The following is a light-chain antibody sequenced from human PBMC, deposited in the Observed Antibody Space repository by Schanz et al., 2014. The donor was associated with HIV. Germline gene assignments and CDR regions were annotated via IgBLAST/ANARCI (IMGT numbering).Light chain of an antibody. CDR1: QSISNW. V-gene: IGKV1-5*03. Sequence: DIEMTQSPSTLSASLGDRVTFTCRASQSISNWLAWYQQKPGKGPELLIYKASTLKSGVPLRFSGTGSGTEFTLAISGLQPDDFATYYCQHFYSYPYTFGQGTKLDIQ. CDR3: QHFYSYPYT. J-gene: IGKJ2*01. CDR2: KAS.